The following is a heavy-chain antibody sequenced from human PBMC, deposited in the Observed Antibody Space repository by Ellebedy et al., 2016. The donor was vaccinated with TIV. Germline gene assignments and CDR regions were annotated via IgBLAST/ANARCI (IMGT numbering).Heavy chain of an antibody. V-gene: IGHV3-30-3*01. CDR1: AFTFNDYA. D-gene: IGHD2-15*01. CDR3: ARETRGYAGIFDY. Sequence: GGSLRLSXEASAFTFNDYAMHWVRPAPGKGLEWVAFVSYDGSKTYYADSVKGRFTISRDNSKNTLDLQMNSLRAEDTALYYCARETRGYAGIFDYWGQGTLVTASS. J-gene: IGHJ4*02. CDR2: VSYDGSKT.